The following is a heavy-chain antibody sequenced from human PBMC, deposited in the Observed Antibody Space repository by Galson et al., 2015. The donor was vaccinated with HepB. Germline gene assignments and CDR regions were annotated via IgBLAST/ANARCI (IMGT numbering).Heavy chain of an antibody. Sequence: SVKVSCKASGYTFTGYYMHWVRQAPGQGLEWMGWINPNSGGTNYAQKFQGRVTMTRDTSISTAYMELSRLRSDDTAVYYCARESDYYGSGRMVSRRNWFDPWGQGTLVTVSS. CDR1: GYTFTGYY. J-gene: IGHJ5*02. CDR2: INPNSGGT. D-gene: IGHD3-10*01. V-gene: IGHV1-2*02. CDR3: ARESDYYGSGRMVSRRNWFDP.